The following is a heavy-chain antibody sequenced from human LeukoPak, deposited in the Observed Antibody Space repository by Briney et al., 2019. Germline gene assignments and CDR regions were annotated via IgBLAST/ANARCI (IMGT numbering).Heavy chain of an antibody. CDR3: AKDVKAGSWGDYYYYYMDV. J-gene: IGHJ6*03. D-gene: IGHD1-14*01. CDR2: ISSSGSTI. Sequence: PGGSLRLSCAASGFTFSSYEMNWVRQAPGEGLEWVSYISSSGSTIYYADSVNGRFVISRDNSKNTLYLYMNSLRAEDTAVYYCAKDVKAGSWGDYYYYYMDVWGKGTTVTISS. CDR1: GFTFSSYE. V-gene: IGHV3-48*03.